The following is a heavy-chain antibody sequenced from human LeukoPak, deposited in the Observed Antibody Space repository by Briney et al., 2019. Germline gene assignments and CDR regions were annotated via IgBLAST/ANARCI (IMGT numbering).Heavy chain of an antibody. CDR1: GFTFSSYS. Sequence: GGSLRLSCAASGFTFSSYSMNWVRQAPGKGLEWVSSISSSSSYIYYADSVKGRFTISRDNAKNSLYLQMNSLRAEDTAVYYCARDLGVANGVYDDAFDIWGQGTMVTVSS. CDR3: ARDLGVANGVYDDAFDI. J-gene: IGHJ3*02. CDR2: ISSSSSYI. V-gene: IGHV3-21*01. D-gene: IGHD2-8*01.